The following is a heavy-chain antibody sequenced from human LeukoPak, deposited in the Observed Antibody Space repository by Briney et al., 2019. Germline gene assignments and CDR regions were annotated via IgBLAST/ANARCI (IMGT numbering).Heavy chain of an antibody. D-gene: IGHD3-16*02. V-gene: IGHV3-7*01. J-gene: IGHJ6*03. CDR3: ARRSYRGVIGLYYYYYMDV. Sequence: GGSLRLSCVGSGFSFSTYWMSWVRQAPGKGLEWAANIKEDGSEKYYVDSVKGRFTMSRDNAKNSVYLQMNRLRVEDTAVYYCARRSYRGVIGLYYYYYMDVWGKGTPVTVSS. CDR1: GFSFSTYW. CDR2: IKEDGSEK.